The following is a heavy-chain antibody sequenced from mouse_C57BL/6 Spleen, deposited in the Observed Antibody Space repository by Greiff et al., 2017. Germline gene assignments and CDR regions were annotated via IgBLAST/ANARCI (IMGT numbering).Heavy chain of an antibody. CDR3: ARYSLYCYFDV. V-gene: IGHV5-17*01. Sequence: EVQVVESGGGLVKPGGSLKLSCAASGFTFSDYGMHWVRQAPEKGLEWVAYISSGSSTIYYTEIVKGRYTISRDNAKNTLFLQMTSLRSEDTAMYYCARYSLYCYFDVWGTGTTVTVSS. J-gene: IGHJ1*03. CDR1: GFTFSDYG. CDR2: ISSGSSTI. D-gene: IGHD2-12*01.